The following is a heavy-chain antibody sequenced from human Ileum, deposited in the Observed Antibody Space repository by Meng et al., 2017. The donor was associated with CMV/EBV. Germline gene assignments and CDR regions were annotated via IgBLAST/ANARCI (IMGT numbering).Heavy chain of an antibody. CDR2: ITGGGANM. CDR1: GVNIHSYT. D-gene: IGHD1-26*01. CDR3: AKSNIVIAGPDH. V-gene: IGHV3-23*01. Sequence: GESLKISCTASGVNIHSYTMTWVRQSPGKGLEWVSSITGGGANMYYADAVKGRFAISRDNSRNTLYLQMSSLRAEDTAVYFCAKSNIVIAGPDHWGQGTLVTVSS. J-gene: IGHJ4*02.